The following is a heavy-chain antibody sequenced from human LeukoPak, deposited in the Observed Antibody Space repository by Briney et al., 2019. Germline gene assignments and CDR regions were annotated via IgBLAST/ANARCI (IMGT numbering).Heavy chain of an antibody. CDR3: ARGGFEDGYNWRTEGYYFDY. CDR2: IIPIFGTA. J-gene: IGHJ4*02. V-gene: IGHV1-69*05. Sequence: GASVKVSCKASGGTFSSYAISWVRQAPGQGLEWMGGIIPIFGTANYAQKFQGRVTMTRDMSTSTVYMELSSLRSEDTAVYYCARGGFEDGYNWRTEGYYFDYWGQGTLVTVSS. D-gene: IGHD5-24*01. CDR1: GGTFSSYA.